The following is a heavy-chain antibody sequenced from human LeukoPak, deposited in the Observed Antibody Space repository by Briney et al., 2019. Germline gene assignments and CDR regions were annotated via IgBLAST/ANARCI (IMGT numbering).Heavy chain of an antibody. CDR1: GYTFTSYD. CDR2: MNPNSGNT. V-gene: IGHV1-8*01. CDR3: ARASSGSYYYYYYYYMDV. J-gene: IGHJ6*03. Sequence: GASVKVSCKASGYTFTSYDINWVRQATGQGLEWMGWMNPNSGNTGYAQRFQGRVTMTRNTSISTAYMELSSLRSEDTAVYYCARASSGSYYYYYYYYMDVWGKGTTVTVSS. D-gene: IGHD1-26*01.